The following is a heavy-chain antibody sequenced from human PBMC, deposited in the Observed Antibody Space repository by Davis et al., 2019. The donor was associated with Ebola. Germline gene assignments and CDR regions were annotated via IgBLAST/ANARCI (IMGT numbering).Heavy chain of an antibody. J-gene: IGHJ4*02. D-gene: IGHD3-10*01. CDR3: ASGAGARYFFHF. CDR1: GFTFSSYS. Sequence: GGSLRLSCAASGFTFSSYSMNWVRQAPGKGLEWVSSISSSSSYIYYADSVKGRFTISRDNARNSLYLQMNSLRGEDTALYYCASGAGARYFFHFWGQGTLVTVSS. V-gene: IGHV3-21*01. CDR2: ISSSSSYI.